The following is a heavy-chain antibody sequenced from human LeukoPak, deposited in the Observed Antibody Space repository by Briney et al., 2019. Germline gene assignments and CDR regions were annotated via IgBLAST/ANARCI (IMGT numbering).Heavy chain of an antibody. CDR1: GGSISSYY. D-gene: IGHD2-21*01. CDR2: TYYSGST. V-gene: IGHV4-59*01. CDR3: ARGGIVVVHDAFDI. Sequence: SETLSLTCTVSGGSISSYYWSWIRQPPGKGLEWIGYTYYSGSTNYNPSLKSRVTISVDTSKNQFSLKLSSVTAADTAVYYCARGGIVVVHDAFDIWGQGTMVTVSS. J-gene: IGHJ3*02.